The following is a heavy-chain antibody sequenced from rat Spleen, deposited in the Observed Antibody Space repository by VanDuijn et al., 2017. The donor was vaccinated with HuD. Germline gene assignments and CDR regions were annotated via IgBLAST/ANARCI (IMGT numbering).Heavy chain of an antibody. D-gene: IGHD5-1*01. Sequence: WVRQPPGKGLEWIAAISSGGSTYYNSALKSRLSISRDTSKSQVFLKMNSLQTEDTAMYFCARSELGSYFDYWGQGVMVTVSS. CDR3: ARSELGSYFDY. CDR2: ISSGGST. J-gene: IGHJ2*01. V-gene: IGHV2-6*01.